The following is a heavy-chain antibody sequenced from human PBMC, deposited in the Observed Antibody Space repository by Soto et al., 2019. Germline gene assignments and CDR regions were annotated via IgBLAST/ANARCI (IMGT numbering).Heavy chain of an antibody. CDR1: GFTFDAHA. J-gene: IGHJ4*02. D-gene: IGHD2-2*01. V-gene: IGHV3-9*01. Sequence: DVQLVESGGGLVQPGRSLRLSCAGSGFTFDAHAMHWVRQAPGKGLEWVSTISWNSGNIHYADSVEGRFTITRDNAKKALYLQINSLSAEVTSLYYCARCDTTSYFSHIRNWGQGTKVTVSS. CDR3: ARCDTTSYFSHIRN. CDR2: ISWNSGNI.